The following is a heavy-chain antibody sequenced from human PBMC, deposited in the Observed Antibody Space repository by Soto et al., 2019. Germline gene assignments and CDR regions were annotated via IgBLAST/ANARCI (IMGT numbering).Heavy chain of an antibody. D-gene: IGHD6-6*01. J-gene: IGHJ6*03. Sequence: GGSLRLSCAASGFTLSGCAMDWVRQAPGKGLEYFSGISSTGVGTYYANSVQGRFTISRDNSKNTVYLQMGSLRPEDMAVYYCARRARPDFYYMDVWGKGTTVTVSS. V-gene: IGHV3-64*01. CDR3: ARRARPDFYYMDV. CDR1: GFTLSGCA. CDR2: ISSTGVGT.